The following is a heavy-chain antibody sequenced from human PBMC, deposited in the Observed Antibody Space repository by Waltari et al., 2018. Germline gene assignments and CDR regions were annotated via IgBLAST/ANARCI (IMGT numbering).Heavy chain of an antibody. CDR1: GLTFRSYA. D-gene: IGHD2-2*02. Sequence: EVQLLESGGGLVQPGGSLRLSCAASGLTFRSYAMSWVRQAPGKGLEWVSGISASGGSTYYADSVKGRFTISRDNSKNTLYLQMNSLRAEDTAVYYCAKGTCSSTSCYTRFDFWGQGTLVTVSS. CDR3: AKGTCSSTSCYTRFDF. CDR2: ISASGGST. J-gene: IGHJ4*02. V-gene: IGHV3-23*01.